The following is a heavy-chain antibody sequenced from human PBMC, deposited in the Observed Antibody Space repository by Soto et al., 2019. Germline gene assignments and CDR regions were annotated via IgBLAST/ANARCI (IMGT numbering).Heavy chain of an antibody. V-gene: IGHV1-18*01. CDR2: ISAYNGNK. CDR3: ARDVGQQLFDY. J-gene: IGHJ4*02. D-gene: IGHD6-13*01. CDR1: VYTFTSYG. Sequence: ASVKVSCKASVYTFTSYGISWVRQAPGQGLEWMGWISAYNGNKKYAQKLQGRVSMTTDTSTSTAYMELRSLRSDDTAVYYCARDVGQQLFDYWGQGTLVTVSS.